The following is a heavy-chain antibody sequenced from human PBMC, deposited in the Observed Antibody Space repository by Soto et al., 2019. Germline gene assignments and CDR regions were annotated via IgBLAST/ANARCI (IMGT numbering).Heavy chain of an antibody. CDR3: AGERQGLGELSVYNWFDP. CDR1: GYTFTSYA. V-gene: IGHV1-3*01. D-gene: IGHD3-16*02. J-gene: IGHJ5*02. Sequence: QVQLVQSGAEVKKPGASVKVSCKASGYTFTSYAMHWVRQAPGQRLEWMGWINAGNGNTKYSQKFQGRVTITRQTSASTAYMELSSMRSEDTAVYYCAGERQGLGELSVYNWFDPWGQGTLVTVSS. CDR2: INAGNGNT.